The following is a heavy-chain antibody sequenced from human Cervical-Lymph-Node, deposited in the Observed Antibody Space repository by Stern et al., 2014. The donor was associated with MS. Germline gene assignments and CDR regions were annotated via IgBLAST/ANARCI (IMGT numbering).Heavy chain of an antibody. Sequence: QVQLVQSGAEVKKPGATVKVSCKASGYTSTNYGISWGRQAPGQGLERMGWISAYNGNTNYAHKFQGRVTMTTDTSTSTAYMDLRSLRSDDTAVYYCAGYYYYGMDVWGQGTTVTVSS. V-gene: IGHV1-18*04. CDR1: GYTSTNYG. J-gene: IGHJ6*02. CDR2: ISAYNGNT. CDR3: AGYYYYGMDV.